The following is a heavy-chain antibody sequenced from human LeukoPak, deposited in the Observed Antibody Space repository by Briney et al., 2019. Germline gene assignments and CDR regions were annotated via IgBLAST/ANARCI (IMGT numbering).Heavy chain of an antibody. Sequence: PSETLSLTCAVYGGSFSGYYWSWIRQPAGKGLEWIGRIYTSGSTNYNPSLKSRVTISVDTSKNQFSLKLSSVTAADTAVYYCARGAMSPDYWGQGTLVTVSS. J-gene: IGHJ4*02. V-gene: IGHV4-59*10. CDR2: IYTSGST. CDR3: ARGAMSPDY. CDR1: GGSFSGYY.